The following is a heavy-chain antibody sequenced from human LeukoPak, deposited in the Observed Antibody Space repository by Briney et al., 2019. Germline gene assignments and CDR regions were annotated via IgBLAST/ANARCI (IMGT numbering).Heavy chain of an antibody. CDR3: ARTDGGATPGILDY. CDR2: IKQDGSET. J-gene: IGHJ4*02. CDR1: EFTFGNYW. D-gene: IGHD1-26*01. Sequence: EGSLSLSCAASEFTFGNYWMSWVRQAPGKGLEWVASIKQDGSETSYVDSVKGRFTISRDNVKNSLYLQINSLRAEDTAVYYCARTDGGATPGILDYWGQGTLVTVSS. V-gene: IGHV3-7*01.